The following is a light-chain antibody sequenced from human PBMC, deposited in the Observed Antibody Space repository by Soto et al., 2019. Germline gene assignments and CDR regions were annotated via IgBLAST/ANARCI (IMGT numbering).Light chain of an antibody. CDR3: SSYTTSSPLV. CDR2: EVS. CDR1: SSDIGGYNY. J-gene: IGLJ3*02. V-gene: IGLV2-14*01. Sequence: QSVLTQPASVSGSPGQSITISCTGTSSDIGGYNYVSWYQQYPGKAPKLMIYEVSNWPSGVSYRFSGSKSGNTASLTISGLQAEDEADYYCSSYTTSSPLVFGGGTKLTVL.